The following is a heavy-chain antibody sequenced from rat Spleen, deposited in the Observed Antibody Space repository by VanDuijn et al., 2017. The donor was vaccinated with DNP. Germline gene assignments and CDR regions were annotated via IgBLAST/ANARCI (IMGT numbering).Heavy chain of an antibody. CDR2: IDIAGNT. D-gene: IGHD5-1*01. CDR3: AVQLGVFDY. Sequence: EVQLQESGPGLVKPSQSLPLTCSVPGYSITTNFRWSWIRKFPGNKLEGMGYIDIAGNTNYNPSLKSRISITKDTSKNQFFLQVNSVTTDDSATFYCAVQLGVFDYWGHGVMVTVSS. CDR1: GYSITTNFR. V-gene: IGHV3-3*01. J-gene: IGHJ2*01.